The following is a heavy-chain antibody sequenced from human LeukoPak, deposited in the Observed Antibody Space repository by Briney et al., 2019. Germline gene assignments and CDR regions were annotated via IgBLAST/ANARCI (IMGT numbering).Heavy chain of an antibody. CDR2: INHSGST. D-gene: IGHD5-18*01. V-gene: IGHV4-34*01. CDR1: GGSFSGYY. CDR3: ASCGYSYGPPINNWFDP. Sequence: SETLSLTCAVYGGSFSGYYWSWIRQPPGKGLEWIGEINHSGSTNYNPSLKSRVTISVDTSKNQFSLELSSVTAADTAVYYCASCGYSYGPPINNWFDPWGQGTLVTVSS. J-gene: IGHJ5*02.